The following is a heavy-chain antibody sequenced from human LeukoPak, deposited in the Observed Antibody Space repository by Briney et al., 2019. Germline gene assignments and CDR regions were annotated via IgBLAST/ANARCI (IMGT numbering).Heavy chain of an antibody. V-gene: IGHV3-66*04. CDR2: IYSGGST. D-gene: IGHD3-3*01. Sequence: GGSLRLSCAASGFTVSTNYMSWVRQAPGEGLEWVSVIYSGGSTYYADSVKGRFTISRDNSKNTLYLQMNSLRAGDTAVYYCARHFGVITKGVYYYYYGMDVWGQGTTVTVSS. CDR1: GFTVSTNY. CDR3: ARHFGVITKGVYYYYYGMDV. J-gene: IGHJ6*02.